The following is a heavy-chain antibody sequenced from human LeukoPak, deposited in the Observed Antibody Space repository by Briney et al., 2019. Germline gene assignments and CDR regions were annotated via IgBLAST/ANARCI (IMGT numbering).Heavy chain of an antibody. CDR2: FYPVDSAT. D-gene: IGHD3-9*01. Sequence: GESLKISCKGPGYRFTSSWIGWVRQMPGKGLEWMGIFYPVDSATRYSPSFQGQVIISADKSISTAYLQWSSLKAAHSAMYYCARSLRYDILTGYDYYYGMDVWGKGTTVTVSS. CDR3: ARSLRYDILTGYDYYYGMDV. J-gene: IGHJ6*04. CDR1: GYRFTSSW. V-gene: IGHV5-51*01.